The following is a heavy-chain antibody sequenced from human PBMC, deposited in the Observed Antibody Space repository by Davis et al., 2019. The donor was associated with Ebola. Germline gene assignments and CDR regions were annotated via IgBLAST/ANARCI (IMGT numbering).Heavy chain of an antibody. CDR3: AKDRGDYDFWSGYYDDDY. CDR1: GFTFSSYA. CDR2: ISGSGGST. D-gene: IGHD3-3*01. Sequence: PGGSLRLSCAASGFTFSSYAMSWVRQAPGKGLEWVSAISGSGGSTYYADSVKGRFTISRDNSKNTLYLQMNSLRAEDTAVYYCAKDRGDYDFWSGYYDDDYWGQGTLVTVSS. J-gene: IGHJ4*02. V-gene: IGHV3-23*01.